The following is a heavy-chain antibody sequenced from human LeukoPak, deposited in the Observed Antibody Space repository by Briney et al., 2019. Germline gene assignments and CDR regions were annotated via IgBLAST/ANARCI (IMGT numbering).Heavy chain of an antibody. D-gene: IGHD3-10*01. CDR2: IYYSGST. V-gene: IGHV4-31*03. CDR3: AREYGSGSYGPDY. Sequence: SETLSLTCTVSGGSISSGGYYWSWIRQHPGKGLEWIGYIYYSGSTYYNPSLKSRVTISVDTSKNQFSLKLSSVTAADTAVYYCAREYGSGSYGPDYWGQGTLVTVSP. CDR1: GGSISSGGYY. J-gene: IGHJ4*02.